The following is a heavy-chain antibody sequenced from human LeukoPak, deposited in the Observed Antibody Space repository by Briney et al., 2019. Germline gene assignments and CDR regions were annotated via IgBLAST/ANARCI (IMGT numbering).Heavy chain of an antibody. V-gene: IGHV4-39*01. CDR1: GGSISSSSYY. CDR2: IYYSGST. J-gene: IGHJ2*01. D-gene: IGHD3-22*01. CDR3: ARHVYDSSGYYSTGWYFDL. Sequence: SETLSLTCTVSGGSISSSSYYWGWIRQPPGKGLEWIGSIYYSGSTYYNPSLKSRVTISVDTSKNQFSLKLSSVTAADTAVYYCARHVYDSSGYYSTGWYFDLWGRGTLVTVSS.